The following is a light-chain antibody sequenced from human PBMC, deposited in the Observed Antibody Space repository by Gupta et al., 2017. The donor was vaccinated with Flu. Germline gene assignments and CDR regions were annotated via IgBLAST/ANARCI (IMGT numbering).Light chain of an antibody. J-gene: IGKJ4*01. V-gene: IGKV1-39*01. CDR1: QDISIF. CDR2: SAS. CDR3: LQSYSSPPT. Sequence: DIQMTQSPSSLSASVGDRVVITCRASQDISIFLNWYQQRPGGAPNLLIYSASGLPSGVPSRFSGSGSGTVFTLSISSLQPEDFATYYCLQSYSSPPTFGGGTKVEI.